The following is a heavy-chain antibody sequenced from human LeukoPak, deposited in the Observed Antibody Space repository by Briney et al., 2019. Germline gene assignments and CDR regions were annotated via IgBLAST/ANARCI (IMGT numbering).Heavy chain of an antibody. V-gene: IGHV3-74*01. D-gene: IGHD4-17*01. CDR2: INHDGSDT. CDR1: GFTFKLYW. CDR3: ARRATTVTIFDY. Sequence: PGGSLRLSCAASGFTFKLYWMHWVRQVPGRGPVWVSRINHDGSDTIYADSVRGRFTISRDDAKNTLYLQMNNLRAEDTAVYYCARRATTVTIFDYWGQGTLVTVSS. J-gene: IGHJ4*02.